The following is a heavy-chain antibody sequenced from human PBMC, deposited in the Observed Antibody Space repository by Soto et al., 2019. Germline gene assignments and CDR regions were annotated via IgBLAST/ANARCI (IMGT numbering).Heavy chain of an antibody. CDR2: ISSSSSYI. CDR1: GFTFSSYS. CDR3: ANVIHGVSFLWFVELGDCMDV. J-gene: IGHJ6*02. D-gene: IGHD3-10*01. Sequence: GGSLRLSCAASGFTFSSYSMNWVRQAPGKGLEWVSSISSSSSYIYYADSVKGRSTISRDYAKTSLHLQVNRLRAEDTSEYYCANVIHGVSFLWFVELGDCMDVWSQGTTV. V-gene: IGHV3-21*01.